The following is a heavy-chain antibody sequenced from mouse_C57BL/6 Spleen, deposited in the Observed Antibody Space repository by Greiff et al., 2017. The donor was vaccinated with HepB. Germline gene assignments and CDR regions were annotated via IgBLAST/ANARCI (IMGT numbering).Heavy chain of an antibody. CDR3: ARRGGYDGLDY. D-gene: IGHD2-2*01. J-gene: IGHJ2*01. CDR1: GYSFTSYY. V-gene: IGHV1-66*01. Sequence: VKLVESGPELVKPGASVKISCKASGYSFTSYYIHWVKQRPGQGLEWIGWIYPGSGNTKYNEKFKGKATLTADTSSSTAYMQLSSLTSEDSAVYYCARRGGYDGLDYWGQGTTLTVSS. CDR2: IYPGSGNT.